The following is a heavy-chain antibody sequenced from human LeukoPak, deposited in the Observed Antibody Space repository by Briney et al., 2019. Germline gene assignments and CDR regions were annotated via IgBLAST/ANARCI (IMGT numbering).Heavy chain of an antibody. Sequence: GGSLRLSCAASGFTFSSYSMIWVRQAPGKGLEWVSYISSSSSPIYYADSVKGRFTISRDNAKNSLYLQMNGLRDEDTAVYCCARDWGNSGYITDYWGQGTLVTVSS. CDR1: GFTFSSYS. CDR2: ISSSSSPI. CDR3: ARDWGNSGYITDY. V-gene: IGHV3-48*02. J-gene: IGHJ4*02. D-gene: IGHD5-12*01.